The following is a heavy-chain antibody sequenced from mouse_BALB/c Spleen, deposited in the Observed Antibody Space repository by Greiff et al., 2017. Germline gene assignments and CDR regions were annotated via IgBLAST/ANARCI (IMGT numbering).Heavy chain of an antibody. D-gene: IGHD2-3*01. CDR3: ARSGDGYYGYAMDY. CDR2: IDPANGNT. CDR1: GFNIKDTY. J-gene: IGHJ4*01. V-gene: IGHV14-3*02. Sequence: VQLKESGAELVKPGASVKLSCTASGFNIKDTYMHWVKQRPEQGLEWIGRIDPANGNTKYDPKFQGKATITADTSSNTAYLQLSSLTSEDTAVYYCARSGDGYYGYAMDYWGQGTSVTVSS.